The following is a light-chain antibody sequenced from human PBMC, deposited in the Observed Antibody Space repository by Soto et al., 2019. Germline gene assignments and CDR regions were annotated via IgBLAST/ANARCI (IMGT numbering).Light chain of an antibody. CDR1: NSDVGHYNY. CDR3: CSYAGSSWI. J-gene: IGLJ2*01. Sequence: QSALTQPRSVSGSPGQSVTISCTGTNSDVGHYNYVSWYQQHPGKAPKLIIFDVDKRPSGVPDRFSCSKSGNTASLTISGLQAEDEADYYCCSYAGSSWIFGGGTKLTVL. CDR2: DVD. V-gene: IGLV2-11*01.